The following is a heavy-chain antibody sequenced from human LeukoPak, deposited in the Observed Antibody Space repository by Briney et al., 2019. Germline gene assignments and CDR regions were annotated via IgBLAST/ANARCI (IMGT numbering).Heavy chain of an antibody. CDR1: GYTFTSYD. D-gene: IGHD3-22*01. V-gene: IGHV1-8*01. J-gene: IGHJ4*02. CDR2: MNPNSGNT. CDR3: ARGGNYYDSTSLGH. Sequence: ASVKVSCKASGYTFTSYDINWVRQATGQGPEWMGWMNPNSGNTGYAQKFQGRVTMTRNTSISTAYMELSSLRSEDTAVYYCARGGNYYDSTSLGHWGQGTLVTVSS.